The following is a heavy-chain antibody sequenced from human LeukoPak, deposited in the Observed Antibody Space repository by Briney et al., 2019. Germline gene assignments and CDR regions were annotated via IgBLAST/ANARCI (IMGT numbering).Heavy chain of an antibody. CDR2: IWYDGSNK. D-gene: IGHD5-12*01. CDR1: GFTFSSYG. CDR3: ARESPYEGHFDY. J-gene: IGHJ4*02. V-gene: IGHV3-33*01. Sequence: GGSLRLSCAASGFTFSSYGMHWVRQAPGKGLEWVAVIWYDGSNKYYADSVKGRFTISRDNSKTTLYLQMNSLRAEDTAVYYCARESPYEGHFDYWGQGTLVTVSS.